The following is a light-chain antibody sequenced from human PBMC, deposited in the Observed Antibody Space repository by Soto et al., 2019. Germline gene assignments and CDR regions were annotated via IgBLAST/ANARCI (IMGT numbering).Light chain of an antibody. Sequence: EIVMTQSPVTLSVSPGDTSTLSFRSSQSVSNSLAWYRQRPGQPPSLLIYATSTRATGVPARFTGSGSGTEFTLTISSLQSEDFAVYYCHQYYDWPPWTFGQGTKVDIK. J-gene: IGKJ1*01. CDR2: ATS. CDR1: QSVSNS. V-gene: IGKV3-15*01. CDR3: HQYYDWPPWT.